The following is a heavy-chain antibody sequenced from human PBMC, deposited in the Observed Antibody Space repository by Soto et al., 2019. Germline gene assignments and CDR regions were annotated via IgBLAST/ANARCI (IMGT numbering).Heavy chain of an antibody. Sequence: GGSLRLSCAASGFTVSSNYMSWVRQAPGKGLEWVSVIYSGGSTYYADSVKGRFTISRDNSKNTLYLQMNSLRAEDTAVYYCARVSRYYTVLYYFDYWGQGTLVTVSS. V-gene: IGHV3-66*01. J-gene: IGHJ4*02. CDR3: ARVSRYYTVLYYFDY. CDR2: IYSGGST. CDR1: GFTVSSNY. D-gene: IGHD4-17*01.